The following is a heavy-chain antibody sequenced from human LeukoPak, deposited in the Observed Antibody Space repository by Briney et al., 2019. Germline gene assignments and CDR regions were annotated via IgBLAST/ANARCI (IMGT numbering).Heavy chain of an antibody. V-gene: IGHV3-66*01. CDR2: IYSGGST. J-gene: IGHJ4*02. D-gene: IGHD3-22*01. CDR1: GFTVNSNY. Sequence: GGSLRLSCAASGFTVNSNYMTWVRQAPGKGLEWVSVIYSGGSTYYADSVKGRFTISRDNSKNTLYLQMNSLRAEDTAVYYCARGEDTMIVPVYWGQGTLVTVSS. CDR3: ARGEDTMIVPVY.